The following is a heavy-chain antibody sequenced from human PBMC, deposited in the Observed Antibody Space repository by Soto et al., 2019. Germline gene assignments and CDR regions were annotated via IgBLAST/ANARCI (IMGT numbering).Heavy chain of an antibody. Sequence: QVQLQESGPGLVRPSGTLSLTCAVSGDSINSNYCWTWVRQPPGKGLEWIAEIYYSGGTSYNPSRKSRVTISIDKSKNQCSLHLTSVTAADTAMYYCARDTGWGLGYWGQGTLVTVSS. CDR2: IYYSGGT. J-gene: IGHJ4*02. CDR3: ARDTGWGLGY. D-gene: IGHD6-19*01. CDR1: GDSINSNYC. V-gene: IGHV4-4*02.